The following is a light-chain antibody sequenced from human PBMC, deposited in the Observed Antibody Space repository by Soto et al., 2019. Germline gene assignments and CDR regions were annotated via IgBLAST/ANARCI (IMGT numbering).Light chain of an antibody. V-gene: IGKV1-5*01. J-gene: IGKJ1*01. Sequence: DIQMTQSPSTVSASVGDRVTSTCRASQTITNRLAWYQRKPGKAPKVLIYDASNLESGVPSRFSGSGSGTEFILTISSLQPDDFATYYCQHYGGLWTFGQGTKVEVK. CDR3: QHYGGLWT. CDR1: QTITNR. CDR2: DAS.